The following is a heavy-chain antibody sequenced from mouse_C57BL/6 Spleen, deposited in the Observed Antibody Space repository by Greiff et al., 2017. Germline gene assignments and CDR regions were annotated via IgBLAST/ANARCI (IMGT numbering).Heavy chain of an antibody. CDR1: GYTFTSYW. Sequence: VQLQQPGAELVRPGSSVKLSCKASGYTFTSYWMDWVKQRPGQGLEWIGNIYPSDSETHYNQKFKDKATLTVDKSSSTAYMQLSSLTSEDSAVYYCARSDYDGWYVDVWGTGTTVTVSS. D-gene: IGHD2-4*01. CDR2: IYPSDSET. V-gene: IGHV1-61*01. CDR3: ARSDYDGWYVDV. J-gene: IGHJ1*03.